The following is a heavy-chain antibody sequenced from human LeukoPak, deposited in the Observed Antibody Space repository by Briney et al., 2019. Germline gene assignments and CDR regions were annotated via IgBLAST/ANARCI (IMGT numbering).Heavy chain of an antibody. D-gene: IGHD6-13*01. CDR2: TNPSGDST. J-gene: IGHJ3*02. CDR1: GYSFTSYY. V-gene: IGHV1-46*01. CDR3: ARGSSSYLDAFDI. Sequence: ASVKVSCKASGYSFTSYYMHWVRQAPGQGLEWMGITNPSGDSTSYAQRFQGRVTITADESTSTAYTELSSLRSEDTAVYYCARGSSSYLDAFDIWGQGTMVTVSS.